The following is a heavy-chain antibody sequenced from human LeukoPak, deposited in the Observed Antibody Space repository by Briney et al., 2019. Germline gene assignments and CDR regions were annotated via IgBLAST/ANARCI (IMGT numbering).Heavy chain of an antibody. J-gene: IGHJ4*02. V-gene: IGHV4-34*01. CDR2: INHSGST. Sequence: SETLSLTCAVYGGSFSGYYWSWIRQPPGKGLEWIGEINHSGSTNYNPSLKSRVTISVDTSKNQFSLKLSSVTAADTAVYYCARGRWRYDSSGYYKGWGQGTLVTVSS. CDR3: ARGRWRYDSSGYYKG. CDR1: GGSFSGYY. D-gene: IGHD3-22*01.